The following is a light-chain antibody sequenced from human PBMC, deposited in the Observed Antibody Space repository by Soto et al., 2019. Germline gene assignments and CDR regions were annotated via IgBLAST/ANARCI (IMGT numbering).Light chain of an antibody. V-gene: IGKV1-17*03. CDR2: AAS. J-gene: IGKJ1*01. CDR3: LQHKTYPRT. CDR1: QGISNY. Sequence: DVQMTQSPSGMSASVGDKVTIICRASQGISNYLAWFQQKPGKAPKRLIYAASTLQTGVPSRFSCSGSGTEFTLTINSLKPEDFATYFCLQHKTYPRTFGQGTKVEIK.